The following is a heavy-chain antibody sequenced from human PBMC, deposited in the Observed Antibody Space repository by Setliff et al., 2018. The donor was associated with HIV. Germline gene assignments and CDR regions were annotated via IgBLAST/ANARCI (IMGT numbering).Heavy chain of an antibody. CDR2: ISHSGETT. V-gene: IGHV3-23*01. CDR3: AKALYGHSSAVGPDF. CDR1: GFTFSTFA. J-gene: IGHJ4*02. D-gene: IGHD4-17*01. Sequence: GGSLRLSCAASGFTFSTFAMSWVRQAPGKGLEWVSTISHSGETTYFADSVKGRFTISRDNFKNTLYQQMSSLKVDDTAIYFCAKALYGHSSAVGPDFWGQGTLVTVSS.